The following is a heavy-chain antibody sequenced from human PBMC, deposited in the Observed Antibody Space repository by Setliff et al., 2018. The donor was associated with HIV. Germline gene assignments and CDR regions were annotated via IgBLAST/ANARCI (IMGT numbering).Heavy chain of an antibody. J-gene: IGHJ4*02. CDR1: GITFSMNG. D-gene: IGHD3-22*01. Sequence: GGSLRLSCVASGITFSMNGMRWVRQAPGKGLEWVAFIRYDGSNKYYVDSVKGRFTISRDNSKNTLYLQMNSLRAEDTAVYYCAKDISSGYYYFDYWGQGTLVTVSS. V-gene: IGHV3-30*02. CDR3: AKDISSGYYYFDY. CDR2: IRYDGSNK.